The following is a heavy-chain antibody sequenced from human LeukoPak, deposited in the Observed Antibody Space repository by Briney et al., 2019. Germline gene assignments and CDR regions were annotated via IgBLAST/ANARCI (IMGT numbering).Heavy chain of an antibody. CDR3: AKDRAGCSGGSCYPILDY. Sequence: PGGSLRLSCAASGFTFSSYAMSWVRQAPGKGLEWVSAISGSGGSTYYADSVKGRFTTSRDNSKNTLYLQMNSLRAEDTAVYYCAKDRAGCSGGSCYPILDYWGQGTLVTVSS. V-gene: IGHV3-23*01. J-gene: IGHJ4*02. CDR2: ISGSGGST. D-gene: IGHD2-15*01. CDR1: GFTFSSYA.